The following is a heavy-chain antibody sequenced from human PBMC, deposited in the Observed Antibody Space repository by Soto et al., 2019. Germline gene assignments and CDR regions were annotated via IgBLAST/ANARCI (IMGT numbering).Heavy chain of an antibody. Sequence: QVQLVQSGAEVKKPGSSVKVSCKASGGTFSSYAISWVRQAPGQGLEWMGGIIPIFGTANYAQKFQGRVTITAADSTSTAYMELGSLRSEDTAVYYCARDVVLMVYAPPRIAVARGGLMDVWGQGTTVTVSS. V-gene: IGHV1-69*01. D-gene: IGHD2-8*01. J-gene: IGHJ6*02. CDR2: IIPIFGTA. CDR1: GGTFSSYA. CDR3: ARDVVLMVYAPPRIAVARGGLMDV.